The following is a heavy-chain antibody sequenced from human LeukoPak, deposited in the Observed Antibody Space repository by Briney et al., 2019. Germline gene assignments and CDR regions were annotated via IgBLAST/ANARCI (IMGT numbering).Heavy chain of an antibody. V-gene: IGHV4-59*01. CDR3: ARVGDSSGYSVLDS. CDR1: GGSISGYY. D-gene: IGHD3-22*01. J-gene: IGHJ4*02. CDR2: IYYSGSA. Sequence: SETLSLTCTVSGGSISGYYWSWIRRPPGKGLEWIGHIYYSGSADYNASLKSRATMFVDTSKNEFSLTLRSVTAADTAGYYCARVGDSSGYSVLDSWGQGTLVTVSS.